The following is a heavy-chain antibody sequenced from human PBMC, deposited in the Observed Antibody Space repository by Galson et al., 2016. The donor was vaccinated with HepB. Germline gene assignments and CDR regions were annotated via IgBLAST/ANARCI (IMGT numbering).Heavy chain of an antibody. CDR1: GGTFSSYA. V-gene: IGHV1-69*13. D-gene: IGHD2-2*01. CDR2: IIPIFGTT. J-gene: IGHJ6*02. CDR3: ARAIVVVPAAIHKQYYYYGMDV. Sequence: SVKVSCKASGGTFSSYAISWVRQAPGQGLEWMGGIIPIFGTTNYAQKFQGRVTITADESTSTAYMELSSLRSEDTAVYYCARAIVVVPAAIHKQYYYYGMDVWGQGTTVTVSS.